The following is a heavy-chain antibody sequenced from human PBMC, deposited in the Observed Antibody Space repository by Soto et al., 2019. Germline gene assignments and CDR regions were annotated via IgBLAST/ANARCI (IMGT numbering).Heavy chain of an antibody. D-gene: IGHD2-2*01. Sequence: GGSLRLSCAASGFTFSSYAMSWVRQAPGKGLEWVSAISGSGGSTYYADSVKGRFTISRDNSKNTLYLQMNSLRAEDTAVYYCAKYGCSGDQLLCPYYYYYMDVWGKGTTVTVSS. CDR2: ISGSGGST. CDR3: AKYGCSGDQLLCPYYYYYMDV. V-gene: IGHV3-23*01. J-gene: IGHJ6*03. CDR1: GFTFSSYA.